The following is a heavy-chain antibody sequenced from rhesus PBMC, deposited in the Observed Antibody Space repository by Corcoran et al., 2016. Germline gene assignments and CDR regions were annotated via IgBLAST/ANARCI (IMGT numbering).Heavy chain of an antibody. D-gene: IGHD3-28*01. V-gene: IGHV4-173*01. CDR1: GGSPGSTW. CDR2: ISGIGGST. Sequence: QLQIQESGPGLVKPSGTLSLTCAVPGGSPGSTWWGWIPRHQGTGLEWIGRISGIGGSTSYNPSLKSRVTISTDTSKNQLSLKLISVTAADTAVYYCARGGYYGSGGLDSWGQGVVVTVSS. CDR3: ARGGYYGSGGLDS. J-gene: IGHJ6*01.